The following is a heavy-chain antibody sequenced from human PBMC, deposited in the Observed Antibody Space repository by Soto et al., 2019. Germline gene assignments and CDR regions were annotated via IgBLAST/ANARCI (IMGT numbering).Heavy chain of an antibody. V-gene: IGHV4-38-2*02. CDR2: VYHTGDT. CDR3: AREAFGQGGTYYGSRHDK. Sequence: SETLSLTCDVSDSALSSAYYWGWIRQPQGKGLEWIATVYHTGDTYYNPSLKSGITISKETTINQFSLKWRSVTAANTAVYYCAREAFGQGGTYYGSRHDKWGHGTLVTVSS. CDR1: DSALSSAYY. D-gene: IGHD1-26*01. J-gene: IGHJ4*01.